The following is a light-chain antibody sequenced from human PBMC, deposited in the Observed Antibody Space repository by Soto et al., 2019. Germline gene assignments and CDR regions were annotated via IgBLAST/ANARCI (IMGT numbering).Light chain of an antibody. V-gene: IGKV1-39*01. CDR3: QQSYSTPYT. J-gene: IGKJ2*01. CDR1: QSISGY. CDR2: AAS. Sequence: DIPMTQSPSSLSASVGDRVTITCRASQSISGYLNWFQHKPGKAPKLLIYAASNLQSGVTSRFSGSGSGTDFTLTISSLQPEDFATYYCQQSYSTPYTFGQGTKLEIK.